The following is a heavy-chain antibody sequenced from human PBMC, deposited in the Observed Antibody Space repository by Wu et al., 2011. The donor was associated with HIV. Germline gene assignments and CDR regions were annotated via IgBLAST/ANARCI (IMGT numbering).Heavy chain of an antibody. D-gene: IGHD2-8*01. V-gene: IGHV1-69*01. CDR1: GSTFSNIL. J-gene: IGHJ6*01. Sequence: QVQLVQSGAEVKKPGSSVRVSCKASGSTFSNILFNWVRQAPGQGLEWVGGIIPTFGTANFAQKFQDRVTMTTDQSTNSVYMEVSSLTSDDTAVYYCATNGGRAPGPLAMDVWGPEGPRSSSPQ. CDR2: IIPTFGTA. CDR3: ATNGGRAPGPLAMDV.